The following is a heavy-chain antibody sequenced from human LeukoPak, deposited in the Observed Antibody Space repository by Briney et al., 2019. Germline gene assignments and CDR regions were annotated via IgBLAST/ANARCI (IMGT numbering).Heavy chain of an antibody. V-gene: IGHV3-7*01. CDR3: ARATYGSSSINYYYYYYMDV. J-gene: IGHJ6*03. Sequence: GGSLRLSCAASGFTFSSYWMSWVRQAPGKGLEWVANIKQDGSEKYYVDSVKGRFTISRDNAKNSLYLQMNSLRAEDTAVYYCARATYGSSSINYYYYYYMDVWGKGTTVTVSS. CDR2: IKQDGSEK. D-gene: IGHD6-6*01. CDR1: GFTFSSYW.